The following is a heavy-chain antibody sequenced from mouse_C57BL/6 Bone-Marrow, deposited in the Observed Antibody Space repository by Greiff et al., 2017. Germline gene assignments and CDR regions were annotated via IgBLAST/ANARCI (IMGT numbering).Heavy chain of an antibody. D-gene: IGHD1-1*01. CDR1: GYTFTSYD. Sequence: VQLQQSGAELARPGASVTLSCKASGYTFTSYDISWVKQRPGQGLEWIGAIYPRSGNTYYNEKFKGKATLTADKSSSTAYMELRILTSEDSAVYFCAIRVFYCCVSSRCAMDYWGQGTAVTVSS. J-gene: IGHJ4*01. CDR3: AIRVFYCCVSSRCAMDY. V-gene: IGHV1-81*01. CDR2: IYPRSGNT.